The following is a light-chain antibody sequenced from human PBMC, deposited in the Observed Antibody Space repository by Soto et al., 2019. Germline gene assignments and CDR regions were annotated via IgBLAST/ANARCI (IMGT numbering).Light chain of an antibody. V-gene: IGKV3-15*01. CDR3: QQYNYWPPWT. Sequence: IVMTHYPVTLSLSPGERATLSCSASQSVRSNLAWYQQKPGQAPRLLMYDASTRATGIPARFSGSGSGTEFTITISSLQSEDFAVYYCQQYNYWPPWTFGQGTKVDIK. J-gene: IGKJ1*01. CDR2: DAS. CDR1: QSVRSN.